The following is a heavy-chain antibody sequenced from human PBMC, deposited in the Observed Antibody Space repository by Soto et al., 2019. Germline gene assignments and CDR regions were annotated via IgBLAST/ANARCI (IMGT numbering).Heavy chain of an antibody. D-gene: IGHD3-3*01. CDR3: ATEERGTNTGVG. CDR2: ISYDGSNK. V-gene: IGHV3-30*03. J-gene: IGHJ4*02. CDR1: GFTFSSYG. Sequence: PGGSLRRSCAASGFTFSSYGMHWVRQAPGKGLEWVAVISYDGSNKYYADSVKGRFTISRDNSKNTLYLQMNSLRAEDKAVYYCATEERGTNTGVGWGQGTLVTVS.